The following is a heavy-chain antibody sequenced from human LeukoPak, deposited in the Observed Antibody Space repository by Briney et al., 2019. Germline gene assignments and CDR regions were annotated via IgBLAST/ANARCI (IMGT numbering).Heavy chain of an antibody. CDR1: GFTFSSYS. D-gene: IGHD3-9*01. V-gene: IGHV3-48*04. Sequence: GGSLRLSCAASGFTFSSYSMNWVRQAPGKGLEWVSYISSSGSTIYYADSVKGRFTISRDNAKNSLYLQMNSLRAEDTAVYYCARSLRYFDWLSNHYFDYWGQGTLVTVSS. CDR3: ARSLRYFDWLSNHYFDY. J-gene: IGHJ4*02. CDR2: ISSSGSTI.